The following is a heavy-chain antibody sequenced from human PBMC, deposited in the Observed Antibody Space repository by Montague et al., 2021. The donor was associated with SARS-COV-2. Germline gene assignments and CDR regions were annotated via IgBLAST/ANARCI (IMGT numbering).Heavy chain of an antibody. V-gene: IGHV4-61*09. CDR3: ARSPYRTTYLNGMDV. Sequence: TLSLTCTVSSDSTSSGDYHWSWVRQPAGKGLEWIGYIYTLGSTSYNPSLKSRVTISMDTSKNQLSLKLSSVTAADTAVYFCARSPYRTTYLNGMDVWGQGTTVTVSS. CDR2: IYTLGST. D-gene: IGHD1-14*01. J-gene: IGHJ6*02. CDR1: SDSTSSGDYH.